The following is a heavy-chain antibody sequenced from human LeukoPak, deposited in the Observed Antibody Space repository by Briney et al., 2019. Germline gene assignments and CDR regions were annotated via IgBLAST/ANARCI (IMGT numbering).Heavy chain of an antibody. Sequence: GSLRLSCAASGFTFSTYAMSWIRQAPGKGLEWVSALSGSGATTYYADSVKGRFTISRDNSKNTLYLQMNSLRAEDTAVYYCAKAESSSWLPYYWGQGTLVTVSS. CDR1: GFTFSTYA. V-gene: IGHV3-23*01. D-gene: IGHD6-13*01. J-gene: IGHJ4*02. CDR3: AKAESSSWLPYY. CDR2: LSGSGATT.